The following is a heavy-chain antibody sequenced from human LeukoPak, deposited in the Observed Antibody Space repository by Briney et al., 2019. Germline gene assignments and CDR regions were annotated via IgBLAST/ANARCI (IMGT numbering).Heavy chain of an antibody. V-gene: IGHV3-23*01. Sequence: GGSLRLSCAASGFTFSSYAMSWVRQAPGKGLEWVSAISGSGGSTYYADSVKGRFTISRDNSKNTLYLQMNSLRAEDTAVYYCAKDGPRLRGYSSSWYYFDYWGQGTLVTVSS. CDR2: ISGSGGST. CDR3: AKDGPRLRGYSSSWYYFDY. CDR1: GFTFSSYA. J-gene: IGHJ4*02. D-gene: IGHD6-13*01.